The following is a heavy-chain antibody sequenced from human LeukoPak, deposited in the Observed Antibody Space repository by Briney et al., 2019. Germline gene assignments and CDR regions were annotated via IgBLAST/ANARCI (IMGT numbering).Heavy chain of an antibody. V-gene: IGHV3-30-3*01. D-gene: IGHD6-6*01. CDR1: GFTFSSYA. J-gene: IGHJ4*02. Sequence: GGSLRLSCAASGFTFSSYAMHWVRQAPGKGLEWVAVISYDGSNKYYADSVKGRFTISRDNSKNTLYLQMNSLRAEVTAVYYCARAPRGSSSGHHVYWGQGTLVTVSS. CDR3: ARAPRGSSSGHHVY. CDR2: ISYDGSNK.